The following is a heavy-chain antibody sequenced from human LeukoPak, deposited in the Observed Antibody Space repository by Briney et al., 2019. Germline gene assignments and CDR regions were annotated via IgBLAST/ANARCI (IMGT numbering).Heavy chain of an antibody. D-gene: IGHD2-15*01. V-gene: IGHV1-18*01. J-gene: IGHJ5*02. CDR1: GYTFTSYG. Sequence: ASVKVSCKASGYTFTSYGISWLRQAPGQRLEWMGWISAYNGNTNYAQKLQGRVTMTTDTSTSTAYMELRSLRSDDTAVYYCARDPDLDCSGGSCYYNLFDPWGQGTLVTVSS. CDR3: ARDPDLDCSGGSCYYNLFDP. CDR2: ISAYNGNT.